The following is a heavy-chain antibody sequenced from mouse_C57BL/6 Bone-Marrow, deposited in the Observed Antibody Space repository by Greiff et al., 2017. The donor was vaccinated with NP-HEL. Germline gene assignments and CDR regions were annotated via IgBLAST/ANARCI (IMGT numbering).Heavy chain of an antibody. CDR3: SEDSAVYYGAWVVATGDYFDY. CDR2: GRGLEWFG. CDR1: YTF. Sequence: VQLQQSGPELARPWASVKISSQAFYTFSGRVPFAIRVTNYWRQWVKQRPGRGLEWFGAIYPGKGDTSYNQKCKGKATVTADKSSSTAYMQLSSLTSEDSAVYYGAWVVATGDYFDYWGQGTTLTVSS. J-gene: IGHJ2*01. D-gene: IGHD1-1*01. V-gene: IGHV1-87*01.